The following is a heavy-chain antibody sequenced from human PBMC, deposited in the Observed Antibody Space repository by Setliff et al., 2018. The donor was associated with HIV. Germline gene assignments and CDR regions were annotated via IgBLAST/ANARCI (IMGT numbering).Heavy chain of an antibody. CDR3: ARGGPTVAYGVDV. V-gene: IGHV4-59*12. CDR1: GGSISSYY. Sequence: PSETLSLTCTVSGGSISSYYWSWIRQPPGKGLEWIGYMYYSGSANYNPSLKSRVTMSVDPSNNQFSLKVNSVTAADTAIYYCARGGPTVAYGVDVWGQGTTVTVSS. CDR2: MYYSGSA. D-gene: IGHD4-17*01. J-gene: IGHJ6*02.